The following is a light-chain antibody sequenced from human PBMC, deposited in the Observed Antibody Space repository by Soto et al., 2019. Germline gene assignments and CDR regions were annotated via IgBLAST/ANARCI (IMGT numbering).Light chain of an antibody. Sequence: EIVLTHSPCTLSLSPVERATLSCSASQSVSSSYLVWHQQKPGQAPRLLIYAASRRATGIPDRFSGSGSGTDFTLTISRLEPEDFAVYYCQQYGSSPWTFGQGTKVDIK. CDR1: QSVSSSY. J-gene: IGKJ1*01. V-gene: IGKV3-20*01. CDR3: QQYGSSPWT. CDR2: AAS.